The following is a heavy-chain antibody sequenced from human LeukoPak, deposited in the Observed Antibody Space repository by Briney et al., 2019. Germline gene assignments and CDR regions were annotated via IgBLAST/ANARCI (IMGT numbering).Heavy chain of an antibody. Sequence: GGSLRLSCAASGFTVSSNYMSWVRQAPGKGLEWVSVIYSGGSTYYADSVKGRFTISRDNSKNTLSLQMNSLRADDTAIYYCAREFLGGKGCLDPWGQGTLVTVSS. D-gene: IGHD3-16*01. V-gene: IGHV3-53*01. J-gene: IGHJ5*02. CDR3: AREFLGGKGCLDP. CDR1: GFTVSSNY. CDR2: IYSGGST.